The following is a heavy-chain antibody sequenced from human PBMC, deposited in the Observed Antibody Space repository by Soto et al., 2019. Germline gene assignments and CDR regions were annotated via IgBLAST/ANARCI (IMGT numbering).Heavy chain of an antibody. CDR3: AKSPNVCGSYFDY. Sequence: EVQLVKSGGGLVQPGRSLRLSCAASGFTFDDYAMQWVRRAPGKGLEWVSGISWNSEYIVYADSVKGRITISRDNAKNSLYLQMNSLRPEDTALYYCAKSPNVCGSYFDYWGQGTLVTVSS. CDR1: GFTFDDYA. J-gene: IGHJ4*02. D-gene: IGHD3-16*01. V-gene: IGHV3-9*01. CDR2: ISWNSEYI.